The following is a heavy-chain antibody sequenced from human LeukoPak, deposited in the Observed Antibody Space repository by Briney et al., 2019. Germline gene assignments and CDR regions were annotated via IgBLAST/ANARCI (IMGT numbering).Heavy chain of an antibody. CDR1: GYTFTSYG. CDR3: ASRRSSSWSPFDP. J-gene: IGHJ5*02. Sequence: ASVKVSCKASGYTFTSYGITWVRQAPGQGLEWMGWISTYSGDTNYAQKLQGRVTMTTDTSTSTAYMELRSLRSDDTAVYYCASRRSSSWSPFDPWGQGTLVTVSS. D-gene: IGHD6-13*01. V-gene: IGHV1-18*01. CDR2: ISTYSGDT.